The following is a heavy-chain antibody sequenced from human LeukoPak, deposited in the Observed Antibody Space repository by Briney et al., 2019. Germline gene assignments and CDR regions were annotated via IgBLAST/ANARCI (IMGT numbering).Heavy chain of an antibody. V-gene: IGHV1-2*02. J-gene: IGHJ5*02. CDR2: INPNSGGT. Sequence: RASVKVSCKASGYTFTSYYVHWVRQAPGQGLEWMGWINPNSGGTNYARKFQGRVSMTRDTSISTAYMDLTRLTSDDTAFYYCAREIPGTTRINWFDPWGQGTLVTVSS. D-gene: IGHD1-1*01. CDR3: AREIPGTTRINWFDP. CDR1: GYTFTSYY.